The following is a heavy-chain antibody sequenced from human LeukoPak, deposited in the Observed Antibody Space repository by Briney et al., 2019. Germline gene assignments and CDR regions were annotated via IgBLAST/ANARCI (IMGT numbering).Heavy chain of an antibody. D-gene: IGHD1-26*01. CDR3: ARGIVGATGKYYFDY. V-gene: IGHV1-18*01. J-gene: IGHJ4*02. CDR1: GYTFTSYG. CDR2: ISAYNGNT. Sequence: GASVKVSCKASGYTFTSYGISWVRQAPGQGLEWMGWISAYNGNTNYAQKLQGRVTMTTDTSTSTAYMELSRLRSDDTAVYYCARGIVGATGKYYFDYWGQGTLVTVSS.